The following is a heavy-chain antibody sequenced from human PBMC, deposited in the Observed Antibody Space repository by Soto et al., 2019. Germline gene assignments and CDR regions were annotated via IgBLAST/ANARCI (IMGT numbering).Heavy chain of an antibody. Sequence: QVQLVESGGDVVQPGRSLRLSCAASGFTFSFYAVYWVRQAPGKGLEWVAVISYNGRNKHYVDSVKGRFTISRDNSQDPLYLQMDSLRPDDTAVSYCARQAKIGDRAQFYFDSWGQGTLVTVSS. J-gene: IGHJ4*02. CDR3: ARQAKIGDRAQFYFDS. V-gene: IGHV3-30*04. CDR2: ISYNGRNK. D-gene: IGHD3-16*01. CDR1: GFTFSFYA.